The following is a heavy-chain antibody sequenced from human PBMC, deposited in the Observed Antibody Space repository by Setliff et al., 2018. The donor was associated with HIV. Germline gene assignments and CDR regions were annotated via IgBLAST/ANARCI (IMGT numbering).Heavy chain of an antibody. J-gene: IGHJ2*01. CDR3: ARHARSITMTTDWYFDL. CDR1: GGSISSSSYY. D-gene: IGHD3-22*01. V-gene: IGHV4-39*01. CDR2: IFYTGST. Sequence: SETLSLTCTVSGGSISSSSYYWGWIRQPPGKGLEWIGSIFYTGSTYYNPSLKSRVTISIDTSKNQFSLKLNSVTATDTAVYYCARHARSITMTTDWYFDLWGRGTLVTVSS.